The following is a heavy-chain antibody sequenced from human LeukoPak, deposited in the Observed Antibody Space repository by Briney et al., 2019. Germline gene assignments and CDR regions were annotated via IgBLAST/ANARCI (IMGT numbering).Heavy chain of an antibody. Sequence: SETLSLTCIVSGGSISSSSYYWGWIRQPPGKGLEWIGSIYYSGSTYYNPSLKSRVTISVDTSKNQFSLKLSSVTAADTAVYYCAATSRSIAAAGPGAFDIWGQGTMVTVSS. CDR1: GGSISSSSYY. J-gene: IGHJ3*02. CDR3: AATSRSIAAAGPGAFDI. V-gene: IGHV4-39*01. CDR2: IYYSGST. D-gene: IGHD6-13*01.